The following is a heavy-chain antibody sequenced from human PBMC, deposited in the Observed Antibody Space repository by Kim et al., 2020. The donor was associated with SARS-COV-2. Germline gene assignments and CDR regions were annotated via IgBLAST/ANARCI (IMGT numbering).Heavy chain of an antibody. CDR3: ATPKRVLRFLEWFVDEGMDV. CDR1: GGTFSSYA. CDR2: IIPIFGTA. V-gene: IGHV1-69*13. J-gene: IGHJ6*02. Sequence: SVKVSCKASGGTFSSYAISWVRQAPGQGLEWMGGIIPIFGTANYAQKFQGRVTITADESTSTAYMELSSLRSEDTAVYYCATPKRVLRFLEWFVDEGMDVWGQGTTVTVSS. D-gene: IGHD3-3*01.